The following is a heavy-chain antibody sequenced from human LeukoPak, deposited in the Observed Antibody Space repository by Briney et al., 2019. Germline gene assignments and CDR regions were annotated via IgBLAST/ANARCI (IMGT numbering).Heavy chain of an antibody. CDR3: TRELRRHDQ. J-gene: IGHJ4*02. CDR1: GYTFTSYD. V-gene: IGHV1-8*01. CDR2: MNPNSGEI. D-gene: IGHD5-24*01. Sequence: ASVKVSCKASGYTFTSYDINWVRQATGQGLEWMGWMNPNSGEIGYAQKFQGRITMTSDTSITTAYMELSGLRSEDTAVYYCTRELRRHDQWGQGTLVAVSS.